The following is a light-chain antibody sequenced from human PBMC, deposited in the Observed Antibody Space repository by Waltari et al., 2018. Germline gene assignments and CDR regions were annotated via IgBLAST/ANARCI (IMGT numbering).Light chain of an antibody. J-gene: IGLJ2*01. CDR1: KLGNRF. CDR2: KDK. Sequence: SYELTQPPSLSVSPGQTANITCPGQKLGNRFFSWYQQKPGQAPLLPIHKDKKRPSGIPDQFSGSKSGNTATLIISGTQAMHEADYYCQAWDKITVFGGGTRLTVL. V-gene: IGLV3-1*01. CDR3: QAWDKITV.